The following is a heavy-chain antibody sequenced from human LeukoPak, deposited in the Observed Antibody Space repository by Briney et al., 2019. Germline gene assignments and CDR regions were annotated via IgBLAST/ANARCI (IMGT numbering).Heavy chain of an antibody. CDR2: IYHSWST. Sequence: SETLSLTCAVSGYSISSGYYWGWTRPPPGKGLEWIGSIYHSWSTYYNPSLKSRVTISVDTSKNQFSLKLSSVTAADTAVYYCARLTYTSCYEGYCYYYYMDVWGKGTTVTVSS. CDR1: GYSISSGYY. J-gene: IGHJ6*03. D-gene: IGHD2-2*01. V-gene: IGHV4-38-2*01. CDR3: ARLTYTSCYEGYCYYYYMDV.